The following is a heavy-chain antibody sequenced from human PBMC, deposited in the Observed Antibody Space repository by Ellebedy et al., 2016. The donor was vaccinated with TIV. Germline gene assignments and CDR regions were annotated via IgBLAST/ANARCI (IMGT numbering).Heavy chain of an antibody. CDR2: NIMSGST. CDR1: GGTFSSSY. V-gene: IGHV4-4*07. Sequence: GSLRLSXTASGGTFSSSYSRRILQPAGKGQDWIGRNIMSGSTSYNPSLKNRVTMSVDASTTQLSLNLSSVTAADTAVYFCARLRQSRDRSHWYFDLWGRGTLVTVSS. J-gene: IGHJ2*01. D-gene: IGHD1-14*01. CDR3: ARLRQSRDRSHWYFDL.